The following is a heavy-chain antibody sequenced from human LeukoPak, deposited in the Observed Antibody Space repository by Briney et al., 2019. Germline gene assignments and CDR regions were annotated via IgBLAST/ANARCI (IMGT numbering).Heavy chain of an antibody. D-gene: IGHD6-13*01. CDR1: GFTFSSYA. Sequence: GGSLRLSCAASGFTFSSYAMHWVRQAPGKGLEWAAVISYDGSNKYYADSVKGRFTISRDNSKNTLYLQMNSLRAEDTAVYYCASDYSSSWYLYYGMDVWGQGTTVTVSS. CDR3: ASDYSSSWYLYYGMDV. J-gene: IGHJ6*02. V-gene: IGHV3-30-3*01. CDR2: ISYDGSNK.